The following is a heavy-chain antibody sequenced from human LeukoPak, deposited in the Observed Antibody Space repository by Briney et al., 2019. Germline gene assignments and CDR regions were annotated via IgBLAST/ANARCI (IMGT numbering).Heavy chain of an antibody. CDR1: GGSFSGYY. J-gene: IGHJ4*02. D-gene: IGHD3-10*01. CDR3: ARGLLWFGGGRFDY. Sequence: TSETLSLTCAVHGGSFSGYYWSWIRQPPGKGLEWIGEINHSGSTNYNPSLKSRVTISVDTSKNQFSLKLSSVTAADTAVYYCARGLLWFGGGRFDYWGQGTLVTVSS. V-gene: IGHV4-34*01. CDR2: INHSGST.